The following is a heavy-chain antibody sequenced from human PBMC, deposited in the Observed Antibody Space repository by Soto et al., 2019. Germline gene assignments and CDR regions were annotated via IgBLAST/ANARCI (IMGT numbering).Heavy chain of an antibody. Sequence: GGSLRLSCAASGFIVSDNYINWARQAPGKGLEWVSVTYTGGYTYYADSVKGRFTISRDNSKNTLYLQMNSLRAEDTAVYYCAREVSGTSFDYWGQGTLVTVSS. J-gene: IGHJ4*02. CDR3: AREVSGTSFDY. CDR2: TYTGGYT. CDR1: GFIVSDNY. D-gene: IGHD1-7*01. V-gene: IGHV3-53*01.